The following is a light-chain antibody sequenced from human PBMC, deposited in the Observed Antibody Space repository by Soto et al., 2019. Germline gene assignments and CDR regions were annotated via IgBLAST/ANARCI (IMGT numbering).Light chain of an antibody. CDR3: QSYDSSLSEV. CDR2: GNS. V-gene: IGLV1-40*01. Sequence: QSVLTHPPSVSGAPGHRVAISCTGSSSNIGAGYDVHWYQQLPGTAPKLLIYGNSNRPSGVPDRFSGSKSGTSASLAITGLQAEDEADYYCQSYDSSLSEVFGTGTKVTVL. CDR1: SSNIGAGYD. J-gene: IGLJ1*01.